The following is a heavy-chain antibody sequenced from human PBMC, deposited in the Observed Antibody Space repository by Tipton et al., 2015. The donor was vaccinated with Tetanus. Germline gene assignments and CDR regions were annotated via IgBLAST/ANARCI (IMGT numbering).Heavy chain of an antibody. V-gene: IGHV4-31*03. D-gene: IGHD3-10*01. J-gene: IGHJ4*02. CDR2: ISYSGST. CDR1: DGSISSGFYY. CDR3: ARADYYYGSGSLDY. Sequence: TLSLTCTVSDGSISSGFYYWSWIRQHPGKGLEWIGNISYSGSTYYNPSLKSRVTISVDTSKNQFSLKLSSVTAADTAVYYCARADYYYGSGSLDYWGQGTLVTVSS.